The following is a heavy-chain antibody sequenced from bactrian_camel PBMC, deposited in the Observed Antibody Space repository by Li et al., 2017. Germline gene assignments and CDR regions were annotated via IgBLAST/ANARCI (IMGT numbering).Heavy chain of an antibody. CDR3: AGDAFGGSWSFSPNDYKT. V-gene: IGHV3S28*01. J-gene: IGHJ6*01. CDR1: GFNFVTGRYC. D-gene: IGHD2*01. Sequence: QLVESGGGSVNEGESLRVSCVASGFNFVTGRYCMAWFRQAPGKEREGVALIYTGGGFTYYADSVKGRFTISHDNAKNTLYLQMNSLKPEDTAMYYCAGDAFGGSWSFSPNDYKTWGQGTQVTVS. CDR2: IYTGGGFT.